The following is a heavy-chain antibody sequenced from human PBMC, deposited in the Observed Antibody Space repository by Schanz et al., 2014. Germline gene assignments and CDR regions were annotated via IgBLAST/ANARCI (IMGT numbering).Heavy chain of an antibody. CDR1: GFTFSSYG. J-gene: IGHJ4*02. V-gene: IGHV3-30*03. CDR2: ILYDGSNK. D-gene: IGHD4-17*01. CDR3: ARPFLGYYGDLAY. Sequence: QVQLVESGGGVAQPGRSLRLSCAASGFTFSSYGMHWVRQAPGKGLEWVAVILYDGSNKYYADSVKGRFTISRDNSRKTLYLQMNSLRADDTAVYYCARPFLGYYGDLAYWGQGTLLTVSS.